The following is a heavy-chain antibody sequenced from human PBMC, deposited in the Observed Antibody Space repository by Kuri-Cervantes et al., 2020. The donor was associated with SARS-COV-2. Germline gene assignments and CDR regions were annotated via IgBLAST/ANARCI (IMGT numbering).Heavy chain of an antibody. CDR3: AIGISYSGYDLDY. Sequence: GESLKISCAASGFTFSSYSMNWVRQAPGKGLEWVSSISSSSSYIDYEDSVKGRFTISRDNAKSSLYLQMNSLRAEDTAVYYCAIGISYSGYDLDYWGQGTLVTVSS. CDR2: ISSSSSYI. J-gene: IGHJ4*02. CDR1: GFTFSSYS. V-gene: IGHV3-21*01. D-gene: IGHD5-12*01.